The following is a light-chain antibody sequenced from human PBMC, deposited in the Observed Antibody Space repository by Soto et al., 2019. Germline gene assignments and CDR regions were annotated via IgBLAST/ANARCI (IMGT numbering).Light chain of an antibody. J-gene: IGLJ1*01. V-gene: IGLV1-44*01. Sequence: QSALAQPPSVSGTPGQRVTISCSRSSSNIGKNTVSWYQQLPGAAPKPLISTDNQRPSGVPDRFSGSKSGTSASLAISGLQSEDEADYYCAVWDNSLNGHVFGTGTKVTVL. CDR1: SSNIGKNT. CDR2: TDN. CDR3: AVWDNSLNGHV.